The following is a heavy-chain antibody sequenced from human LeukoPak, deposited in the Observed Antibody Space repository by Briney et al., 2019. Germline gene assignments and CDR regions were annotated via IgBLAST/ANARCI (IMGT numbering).Heavy chain of an antibody. CDR3: ARDWSSSWSLDY. CDR1: GFTFSSYS. Sequence: GGSLRLSCAASGFTFSSYSMNWVRQAPGKGLVWVSRIISDGSSTSYADSVKGRFTISRDNAKNTLYLQMNSLRAEDTAVYYCARDWSSSWSLDYWGQGTLVTVSS. J-gene: IGHJ4*02. D-gene: IGHD6-13*01. CDR2: IISDGSST. V-gene: IGHV3-74*01.